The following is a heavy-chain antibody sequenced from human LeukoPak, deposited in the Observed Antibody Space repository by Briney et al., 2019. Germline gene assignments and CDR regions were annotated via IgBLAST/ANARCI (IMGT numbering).Heavy chain of an antibody. Sequence: GSVKVSCKASGYTFTSYDINWVRQATGQGLEWMGWMNPNSGNTGYAQKFQGRVTITRNTSISTAYMELSSLRSEDTAVYYCARELTTTGDFDYWGQGTLVTVSS. CDR3: ARELTTTGDFDY. CDR2: MNPNSGNT. CDR1: GYTFTSYD. V-gene: IGHV1-8*03. J-gene: IGHJ4*02. D-gene: IGHD4-11*01.